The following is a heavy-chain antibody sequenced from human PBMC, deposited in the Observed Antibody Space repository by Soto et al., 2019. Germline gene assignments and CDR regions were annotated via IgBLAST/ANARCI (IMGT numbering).Heavy chain of an antibody. CDR2: IYYSGST. Sequence: SETLSLTCTVSGGSISSYYWSWIRQPPGKGLEWIGYIYYSGSTNYNPSLKSRVTISVDTSKNQFSLKLSSVTAADTAVYYCARVWGRGIAARPNWFDPWGQGTLVTVSS. D-gene: IGHD6-6*01. V-gene: IGHV4-59*01. J-gene: IGHJ5*02. CDR1: GGSISSYY. CDR3: ARVWGRGIAARPNWFDP.